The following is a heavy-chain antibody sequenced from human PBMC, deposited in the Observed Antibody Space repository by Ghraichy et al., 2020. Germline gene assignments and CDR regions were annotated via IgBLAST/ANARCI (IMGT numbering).Heavy chain of an antibody. Sequence: SCSASGFIVSSHYMAWVRQAPGKGLEWAATIYTSGTTYYTDSVKGRFTISRDTSKNTIDLQMSGLRVEDTAVYFCARRASGGYHIDHWGQGTLVTVSS. D-gene: IGHD1-26*01. CDR2: IYTSGTT. V-gene: IGHV3-66*04. J-gene: IGHJ4*02. CDR3: ARRASGGYHIDH. CDR1: GFIVSSHY.